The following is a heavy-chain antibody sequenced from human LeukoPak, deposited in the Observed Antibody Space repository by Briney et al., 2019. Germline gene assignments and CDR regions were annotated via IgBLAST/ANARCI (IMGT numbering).Heavy chain of an antibody. CDR1: GFTFSSYA. CDR3: ARDYYDSSGYYYPFDY. J-gene: IGHJ4*02. D-gene: IGHD3-22*01. CDR2: ISYDGSNK. V-gene: IGHV3-30-3*01. Sequence: GGSLRLSCAASGFTFSSYAMHWVRQAPDKGLEWVAVISYDGSNKYYADSVKGRFTISRDNSKNTLYLQMNSLRSEDTAVYYCARDYYDSSGYYYPFDYWGQGTLVTVSS.